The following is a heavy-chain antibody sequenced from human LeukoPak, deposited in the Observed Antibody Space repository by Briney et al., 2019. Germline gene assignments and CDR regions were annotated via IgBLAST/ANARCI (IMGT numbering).Heavy chain of an antibody. Sequence: SETLSLTCAVYGGSFSGYYWSWIRQPPGKGLEWIGEINHSGSTNYNPSLKSRVTISVDTSKNQFYLKLSFVTAADTAVYYCAAQYSGYVRLDYWGQGTLVTVSS. CDR3: AAQYSGYVRLDY. V-gene: IGHV4-34*01. CDR2: INHSGST. J-gene: IGHJ4*02. D-gene: IGHD5-12*01. CDR1: GGSFSGYY.